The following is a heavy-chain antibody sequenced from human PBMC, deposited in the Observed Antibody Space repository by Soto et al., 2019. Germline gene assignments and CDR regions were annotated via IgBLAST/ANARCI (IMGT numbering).Heavy chain of an antibody. CDR1: GFTFSSYW. CDR3: ARAAADYGDFSVRAYYYGMDV. Sequence: GGSLRLSCAASGFTFSSYWMSWVRQAPGKGLEWVANIKQDGSEKYYVDSVKGRFTISRDNAKNSLYLQMNSLRAEDTAVYYCARAAADYGDFSVRAYYYGMDVWGQGTTVTVSS. D-gene: IGHD4-17*01. V-gene: IGHV3-7*05. J-gene: IGHJ6*02. CDR2: IKQDGSEK.